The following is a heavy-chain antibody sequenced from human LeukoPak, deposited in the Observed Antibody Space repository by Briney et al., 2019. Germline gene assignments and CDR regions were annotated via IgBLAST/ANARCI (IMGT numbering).Heavy chain of an antibody. Sequence: SETLSLTCAVSGGSVSSGTYYWSWIRQPPGKGLEWIGYIYYSGSTNYNPSLKSRVTISVDTSKNQFSLKLSSVTAADTAVYYCARGGPWKAFDYWGQGTLVTVSS. J-gene: IGHJ4*02. D-gene: IGHD1-1*01. CDR2: IYYSGST. CDR3: ARGGPWKAFDY. V-gene: IGHV4-61*01. CDR1: GGSVSSGTYY.